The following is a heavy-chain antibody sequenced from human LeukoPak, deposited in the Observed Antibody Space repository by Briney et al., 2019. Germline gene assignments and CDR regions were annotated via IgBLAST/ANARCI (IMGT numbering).Heavy chain of an antibody. V-gene: IGHV3-74*01. CDR1: GFTLSSYW. J-gene: IGHJ4*02. CDR2: INSEGSSI. D-gene: IGHD4-11*01. CDR3: ARMTAYRPFDC. Sequence: GGSLRLSCAASGFTLSSYWMHWVRQAPGKGLVWVSRINSEGSSINYADFVKGRFTISRDNAKNTLYLQMNSLRAEDTAVYYCARMTAYRPFDCWGQGTLVTVSS.